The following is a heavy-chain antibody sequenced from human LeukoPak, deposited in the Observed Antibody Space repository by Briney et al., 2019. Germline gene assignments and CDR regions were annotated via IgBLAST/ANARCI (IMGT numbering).Heavy chain of an antibody. CDR2: INHSGST. Sequence: SETLSLTCAVYGGSFSGYYWSWIRQPPGKGLEWTGEINHSGSTNYNPSLKSRVTISVDTSKNQFSLKLSSVTAADTAVYYCARHVRYSSGWYGNAFDIWGQGTMVTVSS. D-gene: IGHD6-19*01. V-gene: IGHV4-34*01. CDR1: GGSFSGYY. CDR3: ARHVRYSSGWYGNAFDI. J-gene: IGHJ3*02.